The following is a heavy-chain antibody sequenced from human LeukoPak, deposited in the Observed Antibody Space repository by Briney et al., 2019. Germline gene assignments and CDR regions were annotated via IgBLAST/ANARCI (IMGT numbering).Heavy chain of an antibody. D-gene: IGHD6-19*01. CDR2: ISWNSGSI. CDR1: RFTFDDYA. Sequence: QPGRSLRLSCAGSRFTFDDYAMHWVRQAPGKGLEWVSGISWNSGSIGYADSVKGRFTISRDNSKNTLYLQMNSLRAEDTAVYYCGAGRGFIQRHWGPGTLVTVSS. J-gene: IGHJ4*02. V-gene: IGHV3-9*01. CDR3: GAGRGFIQRH.